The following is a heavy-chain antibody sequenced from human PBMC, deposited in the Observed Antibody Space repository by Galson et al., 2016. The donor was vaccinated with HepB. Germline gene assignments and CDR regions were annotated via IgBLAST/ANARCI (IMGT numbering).Heavy chain of an antibody. CDR1: GFTFSNYW. D-gene: IGHD2-21*01. CDR2: IKQDGSEK. V-gene: IGHV3-7*01. J-gene: IGHJ4*02. CDR3: ATYCRSDRGYTCSVFDY. Sequence: SLRLSCAASGFTFSNYWMSWVRQAPGKGLEWVANIKQDGSEKDYVDSVKGRFTISRDNAKNSLFLQMNSLRIEDTAVYYCATYCRSDRGYTCSVFDYWGQGTLVTVS.